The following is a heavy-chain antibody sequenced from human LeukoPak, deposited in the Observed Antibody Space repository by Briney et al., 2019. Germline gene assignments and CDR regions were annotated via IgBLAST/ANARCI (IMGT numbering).Heavy chain of an antibody. D-gene: IGHD5-18*01. CDR1: AFTFSDYT. CDR2: ISRTSTDI. V-gene: IGHV3-21*01. J-gene: IGHJ3*02. Sequence: GGSLRLSCAASAFTFSDYTINWLRQAPGKGLEWVSSISRTSTDIFYADSVKGRFTISRDNAMNSLYLQMHSLRAEDTAVYYCARDGGRIQLFAFDIWGQGTMVTVSS. CDR3: ARDGGRIQLFAFDI.